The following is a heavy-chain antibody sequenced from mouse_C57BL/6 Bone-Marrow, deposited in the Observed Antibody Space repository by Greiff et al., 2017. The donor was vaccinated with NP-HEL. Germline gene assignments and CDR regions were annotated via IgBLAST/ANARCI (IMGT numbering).Heavy chain of an antibody. CDR1: GFSLTSYA. J-gene: IGHJ2*01. D-gene: IGHD4-1*01. Sequence: VMLEQSGPGLVAPSQSLSITCTASGFSLTSYAISWVRQPPGQGLEWLGVIWPGGGTTYYSANKSRLSVIKANSKSQVFLKMNSLQTADTARYNYDRNWERLDYWGQGTTLTVSS. CDR2: IWPGGGT. V-gene: IGHV2-9-1*01. CDR3: DRNWERLDY.